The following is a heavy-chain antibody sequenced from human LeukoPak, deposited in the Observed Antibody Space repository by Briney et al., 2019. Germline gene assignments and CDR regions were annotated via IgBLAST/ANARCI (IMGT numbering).Heavy chain of an antibody. J-gene: IGHJ4*02. D-gene: IGHD6-13*01. Sequence: PGGSLRLSCAASGFTFSTSAMSWVRQAPGKGLEWVSTISSYGGTTYYADSVKGRFTISRDTSKNTLYLQMMSLRAEDTAVYFCAKMYSSSWYFFDHWGQGAPVTVSS. V-gene: IGHV3-23*01. CDR1: GFTFSTSA. CDR2: ISSYGGTT. CDR3: AKMYSSSWYFFDH.